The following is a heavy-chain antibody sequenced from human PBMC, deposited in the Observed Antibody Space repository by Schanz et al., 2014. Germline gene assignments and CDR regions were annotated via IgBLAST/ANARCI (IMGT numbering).Heavy chain of an antibody. J-gene: IGHJ4*02. V-gene: IGHV3-30-3*01. CDR1: GFTFNSYS. Sequence: QVQLVESGGGVVQPGGSLRLSCAASGFTFNSYSFHWVRQAPGKGLEWVALISYDGNTKYYADSVKGLFTISRDNSKNTLYLQMNSLRADDTAVYYCARDLLVSHYDFWSGNDYWGQGTLVTVSS. CDR3: ARDLLVSHYDFWSGNDY. CDR2: ISYDGNTK. D-gene: IGHD3-3*01.